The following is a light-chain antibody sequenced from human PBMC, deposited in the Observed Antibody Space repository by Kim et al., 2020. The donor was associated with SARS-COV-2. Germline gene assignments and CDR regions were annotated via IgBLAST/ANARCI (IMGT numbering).Light chain of an antibody. CDR2: AAS. CDR1: QGISNY. J-gene: IGKJ5*01. Sequence: DFVGDRVTISGRASQGISNYLAWVQQKPGKDPKSLIYAASSLQSGVPSKFSGSGSGTDFTLTISSLQPEDFATYYCQQYHSYPITFGQGTRLEIK. CDR3: QQYHSYPIT. V-gene: IGKV1-16*02.